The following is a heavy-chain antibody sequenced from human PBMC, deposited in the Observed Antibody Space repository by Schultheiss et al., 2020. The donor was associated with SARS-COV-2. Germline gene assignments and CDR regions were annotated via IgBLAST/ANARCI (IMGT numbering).Heavy chain of an antibody. Sequence: SETLSLTCTVSGGSISSSSYYWGWIRQPPGKGLEWIGEINHSGSTNYNPSLKSRVTISVDTSKNQFSLKLSSVTAADTAVYYCATPVHNWRAFDIWGQGTLVTVSS. CDR2: INHSGST. D-gene: IGHD1-20*01. CDR1: GGSISSSSYY. J-gene: IGHJ4*02. V-gene: IGHV4-39*07. CDR3: ATPVHNWRAFDI.